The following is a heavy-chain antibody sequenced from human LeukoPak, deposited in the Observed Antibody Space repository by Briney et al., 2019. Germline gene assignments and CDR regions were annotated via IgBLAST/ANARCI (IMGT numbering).Heavy chain of an antibody. CDR3: ARRPSGRYYYYGMDV. Sequence: GASVKVSCKASGGTFSSYAVSWVRQAPGQGLEWMGGIIPIFGTANYAQKFQGRVTITADESTSTAYMELSSLRSEDTAVYYCARRPSGRYYYYGMDVWGQGTTVTVSS. D-gene: IGHD3-10*01. CDR1: GGTFSSYA. J-gene: IGHJ6*02. V-gene: IGHV1-69*13. CDR2: IIPIFGTA.